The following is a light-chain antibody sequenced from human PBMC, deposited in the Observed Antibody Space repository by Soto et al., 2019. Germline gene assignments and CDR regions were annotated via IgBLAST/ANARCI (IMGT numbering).Light chain of an antibody. CDR3: QQFNSYPPIT. J-gene: IGKJ5*01. Sequence: EVVRTQSPAQLSVSPGGGVTRSCRANQGIGDTLAWYQHKPGQTPRLLISDTSTSATGVPARFSGSGSGTDFPLTISRLPPEDFATYYCQQFNSYPPITFGQGTRLAIK. CDR2: DTS. CDR1: QGIGDT. V-gene: IGKV3-15*01.